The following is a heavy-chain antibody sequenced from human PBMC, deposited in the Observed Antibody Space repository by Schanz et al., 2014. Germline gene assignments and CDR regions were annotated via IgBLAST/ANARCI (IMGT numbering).Heavy chain of an antibody. Sequence: EVQLVESGGGVVQPGGSLRLSCAASGFTFSHYYMTWVRQAPGKGLEWVANIREDGSEARYVESVEGRFTISRDSAQNSVHLHMSSLRVEDTAVYFCARGGYPDFWGQGTPVTVSS. CDR1: GFTFSHYY. D-gene: IGHD5-12*01. V-gene: IGHV3-7*01. CDR2: IREDGSEA. J-gene: IGHJ4*02. CDR3: ARGGYPDF.